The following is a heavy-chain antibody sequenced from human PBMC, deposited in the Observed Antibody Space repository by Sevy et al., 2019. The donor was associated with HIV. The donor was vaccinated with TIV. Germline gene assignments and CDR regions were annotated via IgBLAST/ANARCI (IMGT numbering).Heavy chain of an antibody. Sequence: GGSLRLSCAASGFTFSHYYMSWIRQAPGKGLEWVSYISSSGNTIYYTASVNGRFTNSRDNAKNSLYLQMDSLRAEDTAVYYCVRDPTYYDFWSGYYTGWFDPWGQGTLVTVSS. D-gene: IGHD3-3*01. J-gene: IGHJ5*02. CDR1: GFTFSHYY. V-gene: IGHV3-11*01. CDR3: VRDPTYYDFWSGYYTGWFDP. CDR2: ISSSGNTI.